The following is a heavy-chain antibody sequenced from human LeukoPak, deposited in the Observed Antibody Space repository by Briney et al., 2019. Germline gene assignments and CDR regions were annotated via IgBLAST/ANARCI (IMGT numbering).Heavy chain of an antibody. V-gene: IGHV3-64*01. Sequence: GGPLRLSCAGSGFSFSNYVMHWVRQAPGKGLEYVSAIMPNGETRGYANSMKGRFTISRDNSKNTLYLQMGSLRAEDMAIYYCARDRDGGFAFDIWGQGTLVTVSS. D-gene: IGHD2-15*01. CDR1: GFSFSNYV. J-gene: IGHJ3*02. CDR2: IMPNGETR. CDR3: ARDRDGGFAFDI.